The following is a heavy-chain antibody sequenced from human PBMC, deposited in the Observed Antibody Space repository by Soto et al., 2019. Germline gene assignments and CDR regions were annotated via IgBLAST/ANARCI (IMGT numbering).Heavy chain of an antibody. V-gene: IGHV3-43D*03. Sequence: GGSLRLSCAASGFTFDDYAMHWVRQAPGKGLEWVSLISWDGGSTYYADSVKGRFTISRDNSKNSLYLQMNSLRAEDTALYYCAKDIEDGDGYNYCYYGMDVWGQGTTVTVSS. CDR3: AKDIEDGDGYNYCYYGMDV. CDR2: ISWDGGST. D-gene: IGHD5-12*01. J-gene: IGHJ6*02. CDR1: GFTFDDYA.